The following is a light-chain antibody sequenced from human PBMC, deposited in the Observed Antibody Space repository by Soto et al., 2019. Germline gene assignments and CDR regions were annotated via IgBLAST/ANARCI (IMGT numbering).Light chain of an antibody. J-gene: IGKJ2*01. CDR2: EAS. CDR3: QQRSNGRSYT. Sequence: EIVLTQSPATLSLSPGERATLSCRASQSVSTYLAWYQQKPGQAPRLLIYEASNRASGIPARFSGSGSGTDFTLTISSLEPEDFAVYYCQQRSNGRSYTFGQGTKLEIK. V-gene: IGKV3-11*01. CDR1: QSVSTY.